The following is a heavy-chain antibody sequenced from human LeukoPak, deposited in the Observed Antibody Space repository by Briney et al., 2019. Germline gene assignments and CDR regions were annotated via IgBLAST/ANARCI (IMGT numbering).Heavy chain of an antibody. CDR2: ISKDGSNK. CDR3: ARDPYQPLLYWGYYYYYMDV. D-gene: IGHD2-2*02. J-gene: IGHJ6*03. CDR1: GFTFSSYS. V-gene: IGHV3-30-3*01. Sequence: GGSLRLSCAASGFTFSSYSMHWVRQAPGKGLEWVAVISKDGSNKYYADSVEGRFTISRDNSKNTLYLQMNSLRAEDTAVYYCARDPYQPLLYWGYYYYYMDVWGKGTTVTVSS.